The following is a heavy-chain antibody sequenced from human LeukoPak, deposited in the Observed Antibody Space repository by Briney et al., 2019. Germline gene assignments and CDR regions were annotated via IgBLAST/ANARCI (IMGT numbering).Heavy chain of an antibody. CDR1: GGSIGSGSYY. V-gene: IGHV4-61*02. D-gene: IGHD2-2*01. Sequence: SQTLSLTCTVSGGSIGSGSYYWGWIRQPAGKGLEWIGRIYTKGSTDYNPSLKSRVTISIDTSKNQFSLKLSSVTAADTAVYYCARDLYCTSTSCFNYWGQGTLVTVSS. CDR3: ARDLYCTSTSCFNY. CDR2: IYTKGST. J-gene: IGHJ4*02.